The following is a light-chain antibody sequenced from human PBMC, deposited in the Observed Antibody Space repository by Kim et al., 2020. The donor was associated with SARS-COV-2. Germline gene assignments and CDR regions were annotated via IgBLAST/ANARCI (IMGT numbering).Light chain of an antibody. CDR2: RAS. CDR3: HQCGSSLT. V-gene: IGKV3-20*01. CDR1: QTITGSC. Sequence: LSPGERATLTDRASQTITGSCLAWYQQKPGQPPSLLIYRASRRAEGIPERFSASGFGTDFTRPVSRLEPEDFAVYYFHQCGSSLTFGGGTKVDIK. J-gene: IGKJ4*01.